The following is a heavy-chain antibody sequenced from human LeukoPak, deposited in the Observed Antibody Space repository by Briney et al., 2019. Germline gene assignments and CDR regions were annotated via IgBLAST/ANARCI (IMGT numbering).Heavy chain of an antibody. CDR3: ARDEFYCSGGSCYSDIDY. Sequence: PKASVKVSCKASGYTFTGYYMHWVRQAPGQGLEWMGRINPNSGGTNYAQKFQGRVTMTRDTSISTAYMELSRLRSDDTAVYYCARDEFYCSGGSCYSDIDYWGQGTLVTVSS. CDR2: INPNSGGT. CDR1: GYTFTGYY. J-gene: IGHJ4*02. V-gene: IGHV1-2*06. D-gene: IGHD2-15*01.